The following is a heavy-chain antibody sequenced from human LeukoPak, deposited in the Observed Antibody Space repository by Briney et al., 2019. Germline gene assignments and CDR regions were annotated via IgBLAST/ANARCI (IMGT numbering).Heavy chain of an antibody. V-gene: IGHV3-23*01. CDR1: GFSFTNYA. J-gene: IGHJ4*02. Sequence: PGGSLRLSCAASGFSFTNYAMSWVRRAPGKGLGWVSSISGSGSGTYYADSVKGRFTISRDNSKNTLYLQMNSLRAEDTAIYYCAKRTSYGNFDYWGQGTLVTVSS. CDR2: ISGSGSGT. CDR3: AKRTSYGNFDY. D-gene: IGHD5-18*01.